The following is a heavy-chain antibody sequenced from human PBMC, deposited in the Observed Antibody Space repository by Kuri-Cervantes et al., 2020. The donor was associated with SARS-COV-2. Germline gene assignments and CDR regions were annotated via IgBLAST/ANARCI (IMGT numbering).Heavy chain of an antibody. CDR3: AKDQGDSYGISYFDY. CDR1: GFTFSSYA. V-gene: IGHV3-64*02. D-gene: IGHD5-18*01. Sequence: GGSLRLSCAASGFTFSSYAMHWVRQAPGKGLEYVSAISSNGGSTYYADSVKGRFTISRDNSKNTLYLQMGSLRAEDMAVYYCAKDQGDSYGISYFDYWGQGTLVTVSS. CDR2: ISSNGGST. J-gene: IGHJ4*02.